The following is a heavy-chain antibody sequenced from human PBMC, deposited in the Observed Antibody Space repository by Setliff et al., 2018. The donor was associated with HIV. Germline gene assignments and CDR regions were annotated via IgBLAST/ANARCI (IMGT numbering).Heavy chain of an antibody. J-gene: IGHJ4*02. CDR2: ISWNSGST. CDR3: AKDHGLVPLGEFDY. D-gene: IGHD3-16*01. Sequence: GGSLRLSCVASGFTFSSHIMNWVRQAPGGGLEWVSGISWNSGSTGYADSVRGRFTISRDNAKNSLYLQMNSLRAEDTALYYCAKDHGLVPLGEFDYWGQGTLVTVSS. V-gene: IGHV3-9*01. CDR1: GFTFSSHI.